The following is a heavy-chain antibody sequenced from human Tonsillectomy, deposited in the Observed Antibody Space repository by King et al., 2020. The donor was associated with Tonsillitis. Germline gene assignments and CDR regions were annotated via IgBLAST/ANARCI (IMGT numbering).Heavy chain of an antibody. CDR2: ISHDGSHK. CDR3: ARDSHRLGDTCGRFDH. V-gene: IGHV3-30-3*01. Sequence: VQLVESGGGVVQPGRSLRLSCAASGFTFSSYAFHWVRQAPGKGLEWVAVISHDGSHKYYADSVKGRLTISRDNSKSTLYLQMNSLRDEDTAVYYCARDSHRLGDTCGRFDHWGQGNLVPVFS. CDR1: GFTFSSYA. J-gene: IGHJ4*02. D-gene: IGHD2-21*01.